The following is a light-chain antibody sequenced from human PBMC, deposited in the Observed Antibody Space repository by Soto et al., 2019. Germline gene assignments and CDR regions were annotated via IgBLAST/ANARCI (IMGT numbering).Light chain of an antibody. CDR1: QSVSSS. CDR2: GAS. J-gene: IGKJ1*01. V-gene: IGKV3D-20*02. Sequence: IVLTHSQGTLSLSPCERATLIWIASQSVSSSLAWYQHKPGQAPRLLVFGASSRATGIPDRFSGSGSGTDFTLTITSLEPEDFAVYFCHQRYNWPRVTFGQGTKVDIK. CDR3: HQRYNWPRVT.